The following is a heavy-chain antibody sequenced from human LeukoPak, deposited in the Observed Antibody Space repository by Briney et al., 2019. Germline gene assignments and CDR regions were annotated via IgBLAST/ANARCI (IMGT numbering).Heavy chain of an antibody. CDR3: ARDRDYRSGSYYNAFDY. CDR2: IIPILGIA. Sequence: SVKVSCKASGGTFSSYAISWVRQAPGQGLEWMGRIIPILGIANYAQKLQGRVTITADKSTSTAYMELSSLRSEDTAVYYCARDRDYRSGSYYNAFDYWGQGTLVTVSS. J-gene: IGHJ4*02. CDR1: GGTFSSYA. D-gene: IGHD3-10*01. V-gene: IGHV1-69*04.